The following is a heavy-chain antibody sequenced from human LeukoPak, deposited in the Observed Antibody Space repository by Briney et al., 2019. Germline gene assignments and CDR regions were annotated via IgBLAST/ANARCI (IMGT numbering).Heavy chain of an antibody. CDR3: ARAPTSLSNPYYFDY. J-gene: IGHJ4*02. D-gene: IGHD2/OR15-2a*01. CDR1: GYSFSDYW. V-gene: IGHV5-51*01. CDR2: IYPGDSDT. Sequence: GESPKISCKGSGYSFSDYWIGWVRQMPGKGLEWMGIIYPGDSDTRYSPSFQGQVTISADNSISTAYLQWSSLQASDTAMYYCARAPTSLSNPYYFDYWGQGTPVTVSS.